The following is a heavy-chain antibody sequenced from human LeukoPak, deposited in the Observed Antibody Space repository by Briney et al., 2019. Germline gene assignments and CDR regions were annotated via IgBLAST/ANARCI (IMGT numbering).Heavy chain of an antibody. D-gene: IGHD6-19*01. J-gene: IGHJ4*02. V-gene: IGHV1-69*01. CDR2: IIPIFGTA. CDR1: GGTFSSYA. CDR3: AREAVAGHDAYFDY. Sequence: ASVKISCKASGGTFSSYAISWVRQAPGQGLEWMGGIIPIFGTANYAQKFQGRVTITADESTSTAYMELSSLRSEDTAVYYCAREAVAGHDAYFDYWGQGTLVTVSS.